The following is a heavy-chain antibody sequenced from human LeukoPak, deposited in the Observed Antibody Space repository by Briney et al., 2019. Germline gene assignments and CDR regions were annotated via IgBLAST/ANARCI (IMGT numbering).Heavy chain of an antibody. CDR1: GFTVSSNY. Sequence: PGGSLRLSCAASGFTVSSNYMSWVRQAPGKGLEWVSVIYSGGSTYYADSVKGRFTISRDNSKNTLYLQMNSLRAEDTAVYYCARANRDGYCSSTSCYAFDIWGQGTMVTVSS. CDR2: IYSGGST. CDR3: ARANRDGYCSSTSCYAFDI. D-gene: IGHD2-2*01. J-gene: IGHJ3*02. V-gene: IGHV3-66*01.